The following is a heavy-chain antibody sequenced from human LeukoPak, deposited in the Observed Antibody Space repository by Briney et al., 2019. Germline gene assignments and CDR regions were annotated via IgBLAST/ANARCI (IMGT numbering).Heavy chain of an antibody. CDR2: INPNSGGT. CDR1: GYTFTDYY. V-gene: IGHV1-2*02. D-gene: IGHD3-16*01. CDR3: ARITGTTFGFSDY. Sequence: ASVKVSCKASGYTFTDYYMHWVRQAPGQGLEWMGWINPNSGGTNYVQKFQGRVTMTRDTSISTAYMELSRLRSDDTAVYYCARITGTTFGFSDYWGQGTLVTVCS. J-gene: IGHJ4*02.